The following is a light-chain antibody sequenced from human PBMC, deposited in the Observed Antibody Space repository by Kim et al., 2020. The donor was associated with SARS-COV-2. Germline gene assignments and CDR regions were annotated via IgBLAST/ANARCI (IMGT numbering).Light chain of an antibody. V-gene: IGLV4-69*01. J-gene: IGLJ3*02. CDR2: VNSDGSH. Sequence: QPVLTQSPSASASLGASVKLTCTLSSGHSSYSIAWHQQQPEKGPRYLMKVNSDGSHRRGDGIPDRFSGSSSGTERYLTISSLQSEDEADYYCQTWGTGILVFGGGTKLTVL. CDR3: QTWGTGILV. CDR1: SGHSSYS.